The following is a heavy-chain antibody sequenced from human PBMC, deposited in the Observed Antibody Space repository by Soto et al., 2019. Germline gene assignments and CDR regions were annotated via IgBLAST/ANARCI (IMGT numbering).Heavy chain of an antibody. CDR1: GFTMFSSYD. V-gene: IGHV3-30-3*01. CDR2: IPYDDADNK. Sequence: HPGGSLRLSCVASGFTMFSSYDMHWVRQAPGKGLEWVGFIPYDDADNKVCADSVRGRFTISRDNSKNTVYLQMDSLRVEDMAVYYCAREAYSKSLGYWGQGTLVTVSS. J-gene: IGHJ4*02. CDR3: AREAYSKSLGY. D-gene: IGHD4-4*01.